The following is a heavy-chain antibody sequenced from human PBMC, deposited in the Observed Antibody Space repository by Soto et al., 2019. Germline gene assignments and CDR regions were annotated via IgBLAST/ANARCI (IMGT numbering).Heavy chain of an antibody. D-gene: IGHD2-21*01. Sequence: QVQLVQSGTEVQKPGSSVKLSCKTSGGTFTNYDISWVRQAPGQGLEWMGGIIPLFGSPHYSPKFEGRVTITADEVLTTAHLELSSLRFDDTAVYFCAWTLAFCGGNCYLPNFDTWGQGTLVIVSS. V-gene: IGHV1-69*01. CDR2: IIPLFGSP. CDR1: GGTFTNYD. J-gene: IGHJ4*02. CDR3: AWTLAFCGGNCYLPNFDT.